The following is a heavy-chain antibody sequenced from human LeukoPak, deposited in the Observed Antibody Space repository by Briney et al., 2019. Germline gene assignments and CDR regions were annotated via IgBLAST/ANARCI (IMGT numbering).Heavy chain of an antibody. CDR3: ARYDSTGLDY. CDR1: GASITSYY. V-gene: IGHV4-4*07. CDR2: MYTSGTT. Sequence: SETLSLTCTVSGASITSYYWSWIRQPVGKGLEWIGRMYTSGTTDYNPSLKSRVTMSVDTSKNQFSLKLISVTAADTAMYYCARYDSTGLDYWGQGTLVTVSS. D-gene: IGHD3-22*01. J-gene: IGHJ4*02.